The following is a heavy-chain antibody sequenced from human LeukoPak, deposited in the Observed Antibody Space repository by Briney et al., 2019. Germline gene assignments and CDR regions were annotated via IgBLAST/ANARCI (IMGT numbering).Heavy chain of an antibody. CDR2: IYSTGST. D-gene: IGHD6-25*01. Sequence: SETLSLTCTVSGGSISGYYWSWVRQSPEKGLESIGFIYSTGSTSYNPSLRSRVTISIDTSQNQFYLRLTSVTAADTAVYYCARTQDRYSSAVVGFWGLGTLVTVSS. V-gene: IGHV4-59*01. CDR3: ARTQDRYSSAVVGF. CDR1: GGSISGYY. J-gene: IGHJ4*02.